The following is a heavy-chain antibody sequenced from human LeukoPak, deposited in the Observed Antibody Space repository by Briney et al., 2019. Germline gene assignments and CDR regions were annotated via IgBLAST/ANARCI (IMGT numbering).Heavy chain of an antibody. CDR1: GYTFTGYY. Sequence: ASVKVSCKASGYTFTGYYMHWVRQAPGQWLEWMGWINPNSGGTNYAQKFQGWVTMTRDTSISTAYMELSRLRSDDTAVYYCARDEITMRIPSFYGMDVWGQGTTVTVSS. CDR3: ARDEITMRIPSFYGMDV. D-gene: IGHD3-10*01. CDR2: INPNSGGT. J-gene: IGHJ6*02. V-gene: IGHV1-2*04.